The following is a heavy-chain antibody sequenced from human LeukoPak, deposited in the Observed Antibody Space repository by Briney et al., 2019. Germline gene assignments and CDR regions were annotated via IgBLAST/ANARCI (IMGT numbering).Heavy chain of an antibody. D-gene: IGHD2-15*01. CDR3: ARVQSESYCSGGSCYSRGNWFDP. CDR1: GYTFTNYG. Sequence: GASVKVSCKASGYTFTNYGISWVRQAPGQGLEWMGWINPNSGGTNYAQKFQGRVTMTRDTSISTAYMELSRLRSDDTAVYYCARVQSESYCSGGSCYSRGNWFDPWGQGTLVTVSS. V-gene: IGHV1-2*02. CDR2: INPNSGGT. J-gene: IGHJ5*02.